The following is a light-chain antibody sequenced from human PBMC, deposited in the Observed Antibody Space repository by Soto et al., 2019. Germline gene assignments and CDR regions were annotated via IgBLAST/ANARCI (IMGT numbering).Light chain of an antibody. J-gene: IGLJ2*01. CDR3: CSYAGNYTFI. CDR2: DVT. Sequence: QSALTQPRSVSGSPGQSVAISCTGTSSDVGSYNYVSWYQHHPGKAPKLLIYDVTERPSGVPDRYSGSKSGNTASLTISGLQSEDEADYYCCSYAGNYTFIFGGGTKVTVL. CDR1: SSDVGSYNY. V-gene: IGLV2-11*01.